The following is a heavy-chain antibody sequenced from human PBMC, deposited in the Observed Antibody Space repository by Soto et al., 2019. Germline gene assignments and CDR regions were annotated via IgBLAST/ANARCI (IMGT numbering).Heavy chain of an antibody. D-gene: IGHD6-19*01. V-gene: IGHV4-39*01. CDR2: IYYSGST. CDR3: ARRPVAGPARY. CDR1: GGSISSSRYY. Sequence: LSLTCTVSGGSISSSRYYWGWIRQPPGKGLEWIGSIYYSGSTYYNPSLKSRVTISVDTSKNQFSLKLSSVTAADTAVYYCARRPVAGPARYWGQGTLVTVSS. J-gene: IGHJ4*02.